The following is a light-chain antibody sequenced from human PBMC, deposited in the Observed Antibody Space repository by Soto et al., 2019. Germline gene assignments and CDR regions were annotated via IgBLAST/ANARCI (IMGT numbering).Light chain of an antibody. V-gene: IGKV3-15*01. CDR1: QSISSN. CDR2: GAS. CDR3: QQYNDWRT. Sequence: EIVMTQSPATLSVSPGERATLSCRASQSISSNLAWYRQKPGQAPSLLIYGASTRATGIPARFSGSGSGTEFTLTISSLQSEDFAVYYCQQYNDWRTFGQGTKVDIK. J-gene: IGKJ1*01.